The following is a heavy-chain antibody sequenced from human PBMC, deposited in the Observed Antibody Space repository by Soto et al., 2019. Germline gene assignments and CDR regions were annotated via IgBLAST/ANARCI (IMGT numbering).Heavy chain of an antibody. CDR3: ARDRAYSSGWDRYYYGMDV. V-gene: IGHV4-59*01. CDR1: GGSISSYY. Sequence: QVQLQESGPGLVKPSETLSLTCTVSGGSISSYYWSWIRQPPGKGLEWIGYIYYSGSTNYNPSLKSRVTISGDTSKNQFSLKLSSVTAADTAVYYCARDRAYSSGWDRYYYGMDVWGQGTTVTVFS. CDR2: IYYSGST. J-gene: IGHJ6*02. D-gene: IGHD6-19*01.